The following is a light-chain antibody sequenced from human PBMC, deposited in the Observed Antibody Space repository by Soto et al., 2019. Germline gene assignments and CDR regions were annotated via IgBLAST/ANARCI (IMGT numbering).Light chain of an antibody. V-gene: IGKV3-15*01. J-gene: IGKJ5*01. CDR2: DKS. Sequence: ETLMTQSPATLSVSPGERSTLSFSASQSVSIHLAWYQQKPGQAPRLLIYDKSTRATGIPARFSGSGSGTEFTLTISSLQSEDFAVYYCQQYSNWPPITFGQGTRLEIK. CDR3: QQYSNWPPIT. CDR1: QSVSIH.